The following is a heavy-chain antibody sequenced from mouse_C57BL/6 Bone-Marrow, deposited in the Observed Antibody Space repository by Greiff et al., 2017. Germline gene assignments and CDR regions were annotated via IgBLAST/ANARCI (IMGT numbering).Heavy chain of an antibody. Sequence: VQLQQSGAELVRPGASVKLSCTASGFNIKDDYMHWVKQRPEQGLEWIGWIDPENGDTEYASKFQGKATITADTSSNTAYLQLSSLTSEDTAVYYCTKGGDYDGFDYWGQGTTLTVSS. J-gene: IGHJ2*01. V-gene: IGHV14-4*01. D-gene: IGHD2-4*01. CDR3: TKGGDYDGFDY. CDR2: IDPENGDT. CDR1: GFNIKDDY.